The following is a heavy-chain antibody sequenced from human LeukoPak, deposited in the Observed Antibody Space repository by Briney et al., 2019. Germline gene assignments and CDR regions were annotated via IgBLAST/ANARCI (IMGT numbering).Heavy chain of an antibody. CDR1: GFIFSSYS. D-gene: IGHD3-9*01. V-gene: IGHV3-21*01. Sequence: GGSLRLSCAASGFIFSSYSMNWVRQAPGKGLEWVSSISSSSIYIYYADSVKGRFTISRDNAKNSLYLQMNSLRAEDTAVYYCARTYYDILTGYNLYFDYWGQGILVTVSS. CDR3: ARTYYDILTGYNLYFDY. CDR2: ISSSSIYI. J-gene: IGHJ4*02.